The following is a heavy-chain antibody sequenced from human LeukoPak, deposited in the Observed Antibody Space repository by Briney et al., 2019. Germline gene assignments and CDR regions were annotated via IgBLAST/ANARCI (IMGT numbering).Heavy chain of an antibody. V-gene: IGHV1-2*02. CDR1: GYTFTGYY. Sequence: ASVKVSCKASGYTFTGYYMHWVRQAPGQGLGWMGWINPNSGGTNYAQKFQGRVTMTRGTSISTAYMELSRLRSDDTAVYYCARDLRARYSSSSGWFDPWGQGTLVTVSS. CDR2: INPNSGGT. J-gene: IGHJ5*02. CDR3: ARDLRARYSSSSGWFDP. D-gene: IGHD6-6*01.